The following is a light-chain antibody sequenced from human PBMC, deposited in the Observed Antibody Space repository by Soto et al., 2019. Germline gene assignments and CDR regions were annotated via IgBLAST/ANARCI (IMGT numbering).Light chain of an antibody. Sequence: AIQLTQSPSSLSASVGDRVTITCRASQGISSALAWYQQKPGNAPKLLVYDASTLESGVPSRFSGSGSGTDFTLTISSLHPEDFATYYCQQFKSDPLTFGQGTRLEIK. V-gene: IGKV1-13*02. CDR3: QQFKSDPLT. J-gene: IGKJ5*01. CDR1: QGISSA. CDR2: DAS.